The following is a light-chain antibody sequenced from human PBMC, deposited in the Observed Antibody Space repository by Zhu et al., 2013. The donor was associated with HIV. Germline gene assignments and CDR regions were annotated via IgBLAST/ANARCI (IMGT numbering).Light chain of an antibody. V-gene: IGKV3D-7*01. CDR2: AAS. Sequence: ENVLTQSPGTLSLSPGDRVTLSCRASQRVSSTYVAWYQQKPGQAPRLLIYAASTRATGIPARFSGSGSGTDFTLTISSLQPEDFAVYYCQQDYNLPHTFGGGTKVEIK. J-gene: IGKJ4*01. CDR1: QRVSSTY. CDR3: QQDYNLPHT.